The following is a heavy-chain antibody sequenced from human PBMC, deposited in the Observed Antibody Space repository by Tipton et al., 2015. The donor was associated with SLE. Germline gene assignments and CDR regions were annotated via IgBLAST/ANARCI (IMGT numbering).Heavy chain of an antibody. CDR2: INHSGST. D-gene: IGHD6-19*01. Sequence: GLVKPSETLSLTCTVYGGSFSGYYWSWIRQPPGKGLALIGEINHSGSTNYNPSLKSRVTISVDTSKNQFSLKLSSVTAADTAVYYCARLGPGESSGWYGEALDYADVWGKGTTVTGSS. CDR3: ARLGPGESSGWYGEALDYADV. J-gene: IGHJ6*03. V-gene: IGHV4-34*01. CDR1: GGSFSGYY.